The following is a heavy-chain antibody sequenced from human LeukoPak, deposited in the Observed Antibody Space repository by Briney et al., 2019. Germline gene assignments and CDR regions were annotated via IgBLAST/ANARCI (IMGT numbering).Heavy chain of an antibody. CDR1: GGSFSGYY. J-gene: IGHJ6*03. D-gene: IGHD5-24*01. Sequence: PSETLSLTCAVYGGSFSGYYWSWIRQPPGKGLEWIGEINHSGSTNYNPSLKSRVTISVDTSKNQFSLKLTSVTAADTAVYYCAQSQTYYYYYMDVWGKGTTVTISS. V-gene: IGHV4-34*01. CDR3: AQSQTYYYYYMDV. CDR2: INHSGST.